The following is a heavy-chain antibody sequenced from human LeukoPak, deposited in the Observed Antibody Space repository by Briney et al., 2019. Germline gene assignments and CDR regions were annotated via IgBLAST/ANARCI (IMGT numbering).Heavy chain of an antibody. D-gene: IGHD6-19*01. CDR1: GDSVSSNSAA. V-gene: IGHV6-1*01. J-gene: IGHJ4*02. Sequence: SQTLSLTCAISGDSVSSNSAAWNWIRQSPSRGLEWLGRTYYRSKWYNDYAVSVKSRITINPDTSKNQFSLQLNSVTPEDTDVYYCARDVFGRLVRSYYFDYWGQGTLVTVSS. CDR2: TYYRSKWYN. CDR3: ARDVFGRLVRSYYFDY.